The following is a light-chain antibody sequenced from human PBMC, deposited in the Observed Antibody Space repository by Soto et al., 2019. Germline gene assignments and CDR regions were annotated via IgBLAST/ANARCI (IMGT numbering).Light chain of an antibody. CDR1: QTVLYSTNNKNY. CDR3: HQYYSLPLT. CDR2: WAS. J-gene: IGKJ4*01. V-gene: IGKV4-1*01. Sequence: DIVMTQSPDSLAVSLGERATINCRSSQTVLYSTNNKNYLAWYQQKRGQPPKLLISWASTRESGVPDRFSGSGSGTDFTLTISSLQAEDVALYYCHQYYSLPLTFGGGTKVDIK.